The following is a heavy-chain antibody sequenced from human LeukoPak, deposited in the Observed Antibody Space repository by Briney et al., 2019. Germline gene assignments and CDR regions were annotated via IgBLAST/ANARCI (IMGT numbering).Heavy chain of an antibody. CDR3: ARITGTTTDPN. CDR2: ISYDGSNK. CDR1: GFTFSSYA. Sequence: PGRSLRLSCAASGFTFSSYAMHWVRQAPGKGLEWVAVISYDGSNKYYADSVKGRFTISRDNSKNTLCLQMNSLRAEDTAVYYCARITGTTTDPNWGQGTLVTVSS. J-gene: IGHJ4*02. V-gene: IGHV3-30*01. D-gene: IGHD1-7*01.